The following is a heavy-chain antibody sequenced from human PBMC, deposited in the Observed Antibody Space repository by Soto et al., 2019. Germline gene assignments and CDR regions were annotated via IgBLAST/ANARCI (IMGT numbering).Heavy chain of an antibody. J-gene: IGHJ5*02. CDR1: GFSVSSHY. D-gene: IGHD2-15*01. Sequence: EVQLVESGGGLIQPGGSLRLTCAASGFSVSSHYMSWVRQAPGKGLEWVSFIYSGGDTYYADSVKGRFTISRDNYKNTLYLQMNSLRVDDTAFYYCARDCSGGSCYTALGAWGQGTLVTVSS. V-gene: IGHV3-53*01. CDR3: ARDCSGGSCYTALGA. CDR2: IYSGGDT.